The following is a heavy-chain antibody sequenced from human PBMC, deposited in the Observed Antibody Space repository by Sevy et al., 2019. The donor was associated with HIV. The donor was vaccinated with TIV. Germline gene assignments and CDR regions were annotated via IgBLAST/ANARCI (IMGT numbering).Heavy chain of an antibody. CDR2: IKGKIYDGTI. V-gene: IGHV3-15*01. D-gene: IGHD6-13*01. CDR3: TTASWSQEDYYNY. Sequence: GGSLRLSCAASGFTFSNAWMYWVRQAPGKGLEWVGRIKGKIYDGTIDYAAPVKGRFSISRDDSKNTLYLQMNSLKTEDTAVYYCTTASWSQEDYYNYWGQGTLVTVSS. CDR1: GFTFSNAW. J-gene: IGHJ4*02.